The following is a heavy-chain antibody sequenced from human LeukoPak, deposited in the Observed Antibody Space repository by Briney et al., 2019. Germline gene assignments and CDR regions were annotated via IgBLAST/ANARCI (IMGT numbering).Heavy chain of an antibody. CDR3: ARPRITMIVEAFDI. J-gene: IGHJ3*02. Sequence: SETLSLTCTVSGGSISSSSYYWGWIRQPPRKGLEWIGSIYYIGSTYYNPSLKSRVTISVDTSKNQFSLKLSSVTAADTAVYYCARPRITMIVEAFDIWGQGTMVTVSS. CDR1: GGSISSSSYY. D-gene: IGHD3-22*01. V-gene: IGHV4-39*01. CDR2: IYYIGST.